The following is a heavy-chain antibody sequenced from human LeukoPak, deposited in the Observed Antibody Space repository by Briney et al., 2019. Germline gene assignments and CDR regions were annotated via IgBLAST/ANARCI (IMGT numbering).Heavy chain of an antibody. CDR1: GFTFSSYS. J-gene: IGHJ4*02. V-gene: IGHV3-21*01. Sequence: GGSLRLSCAASGFTFSSYSMNWVRQAPGKGLEWVSSISSSSSYIYYADSVKGRFTISRDNAKNSLYLQMNSLRAEDTAMYYCARDSDGNFDYWGQGTLVTVSS. D-gene: IGHD3-10*01. CDR3: ARDSDGNFDY. CDR2: ISSSSSYI.